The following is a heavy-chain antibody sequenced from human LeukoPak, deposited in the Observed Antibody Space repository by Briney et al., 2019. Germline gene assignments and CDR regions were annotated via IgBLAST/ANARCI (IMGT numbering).Heavy chain of an antibody. CDR2: IYSSGST. D-gene: IGHD3-22*01. CDR3: ARDLYFDGSGYYYHDY. CDR1: GFTVTNNY. V-gene: IGHV3-53*01. J-gene: IGHJ4*02. Sequence: PGGSLRLSCAASGFTVTNNYMAWVRQAPGKGLEWVSVIYSSGSTFYADSVKGRFTISRDNSKNTLYLQMNSLRAGDTAVYYCARDLYFDGSGYYYHDYWGQGILVTVSS.